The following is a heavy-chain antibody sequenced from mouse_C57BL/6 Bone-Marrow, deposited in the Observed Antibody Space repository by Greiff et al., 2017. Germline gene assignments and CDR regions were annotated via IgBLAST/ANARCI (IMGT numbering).Heavy chain of an antibody. CDR1: GYTFTSYG. Sequence: VQLVESGAELARPGASVKLSCKASGYTFTSYGISWVKQRTGQGLEWIGEICPRSGTTYYNEMFKGKGTLTADKSFSTAYMELRSLTSEDSAVYFCARSGWFFDYWGQGTTLTVSS. D-gene: IGHD2-3*01. J-gene: IGHJ2*01. V-gene: IGHV1-81*01. CDR3: ARSGWFFDY. CDR2: ICPRSGTT.